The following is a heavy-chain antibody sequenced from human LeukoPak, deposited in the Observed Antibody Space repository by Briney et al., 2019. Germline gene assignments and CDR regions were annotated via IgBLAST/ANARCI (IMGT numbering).Heavy chain of an antibody. CDR3: ARETARQPSGYCSSTSCHSDFDY. CDR2: INTSGST. V-gene: IGHV4-4*07. J-gene: IGHJ4*02. CDR1: GGSISSYY. D-gene: IGHD2-2*03. Sequence: SETLSLTCTVSGGSISSYYWSWIRQPAGKGLEWIGRINTSGSTNYNPSLKSRVTMSVDTSKNQFSLKLSSVTAADTAVYYCARETARQPSGYCSSTSCHSDFDYWGQGTLVTVSS.